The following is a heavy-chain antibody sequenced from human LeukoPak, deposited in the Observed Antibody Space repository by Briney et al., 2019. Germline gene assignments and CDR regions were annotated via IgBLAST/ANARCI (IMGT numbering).Heavy chain of an antibody. J-gene: IGHJ1*01. Sequence: ASVKVSCKVSGYTLTELSMHWVRQAPGKGLEWMGGFDPKDGETIYSQKFQGRVTMTEDTSTDTAYMELSSLRSEDTAVYYCATYPSYYYDSSGYSALGYFQHWGQGTLVTVSS. V-gene: IGHV1-24*01. CDR2: FDPKDGET. CDR1: GYTLTELS. CDR3: ATYPSYYYDSSGYSALGYFQH. D-gene: IGHD3-22*01.